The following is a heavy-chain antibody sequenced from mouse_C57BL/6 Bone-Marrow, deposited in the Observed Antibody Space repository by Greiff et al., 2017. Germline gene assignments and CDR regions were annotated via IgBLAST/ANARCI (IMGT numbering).Heavy chain of an antibody. D-gene: IGHD2-4*01. CDR3: ARAYDYDDYTMDY. Sequence: VQLQQPGAELVKPGASVKLSCKASGYTFTNYWMNWVKQRPGKGLEWIGMMHPNGGSPDYNEKFKSKATLKVDKSSRTAYLELSSLTSEDSAVYYCARAYDYDDYTMDYWGQGTSVTGSS. CDR1: GYTFTNYW. J-gene: IGHJ4*01. CDR2: MHPNGGSP. V-gene: IGHV1-64*01.